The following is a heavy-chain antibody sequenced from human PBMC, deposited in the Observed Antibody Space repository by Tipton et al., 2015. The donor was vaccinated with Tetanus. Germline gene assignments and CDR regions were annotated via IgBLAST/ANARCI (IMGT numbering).Heavy chain of an antibody. CDR1: GASMSSSSYY. V-gene: IGHV4-39*07. D-gene: IGHD3-16*01. J-gene: IGHJ5*02. CDR3: ARALKQGANWFDP. Sequence: TLSLTCNVSGASMSSSSYYWDWIRQPPGKGLEWIGRIYSSGTTNYDPSLRGRVTMSIDTSKNRFSLKLDSVTAADTAIYYCARALKQGANWFDPWGQGTLVTVSS. CDR2: IYSSGTT.